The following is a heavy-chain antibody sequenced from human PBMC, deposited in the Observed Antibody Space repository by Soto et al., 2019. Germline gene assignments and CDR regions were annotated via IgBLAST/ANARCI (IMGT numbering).Heavy chain of an antibody. CDR2: IYWHDDE. CDR3: AHRGGATVGLYYFDY. D-gene: IGHD3-16*01. V-gene: IGHV2-5*01. CDR1: GFSLSTTGVG. J-gene: IGHJ4*02. Sequence: SGPTLVNPTQTLTLTCTFSGFSLSTTGVGVSWIRQPPGKALEWLALIYWHDDEHYSPSLKSRLTITKDTSKNQVVLTMTNMDPVDTATYYCAHRGGATVGLYYFDYWGQGALVTVSS.